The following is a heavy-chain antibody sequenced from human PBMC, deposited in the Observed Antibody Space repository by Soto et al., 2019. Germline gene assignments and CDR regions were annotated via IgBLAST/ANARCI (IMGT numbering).Heavy chain of an antibody. CDR3: AKHHPTGTELAH. V-gene: IGHV5-10-1*01. CDR1: GYTFTTYW. D-gene: IGHD1-1*01. Sequence: PGESLKISCKGSGYTFTTYWISWVRQMPGKGLEWMGRIDPSDSYTNYSPSFQGHVTISADKSISTAYLQWSSLKASDTAMYYCAKHHPTGTELAHWGQGTLVTV. J-gene: IGHJ4*02. CDR2: IDPSDSYT.